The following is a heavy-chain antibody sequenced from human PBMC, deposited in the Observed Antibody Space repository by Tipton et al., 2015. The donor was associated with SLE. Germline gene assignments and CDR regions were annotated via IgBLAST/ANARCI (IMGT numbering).Heavy chain of an antibody. J-gene: IGHJ4*02. CDR2: IYKDGTS. CDR1: GFSVSRNY. CDR3: ARDGAFAYSSGWDFDY. Sequence: SLRLSCAASGFSVSRNYMNWVRQAPGKGLEWVSVIYKDGTSYYADSVKGRFTISRDTSKNTLYLQMTSLTVEDTAVYYCARDGAFAYSSGWDFDYWGRGTQVTVSS. V-gene: IGHV3-53*01. D-gene: IGHD6-19*01.